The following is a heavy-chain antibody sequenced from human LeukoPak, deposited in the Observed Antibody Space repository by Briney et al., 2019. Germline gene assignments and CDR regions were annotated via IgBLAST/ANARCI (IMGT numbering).Heavy chain of an antibody. CDR2: IYYSGST. V-gene: IGHV4-59*01. CDR1: GGSISSYY. J-gene: IGHJ4*02. CDR3: ARAQVVRGVIDFDY. D-gene: IGHD3-10*01. Sequence: SETRSLTCTVSGGSISSYYWSWIRQPPGKGLEWIGYIYYSGSTNYNPSLKSRVTISVDTSKNQFSLKLSSVTAADTAVYYCARAQVVRGVIDFDYWGQGTLVTVSS.